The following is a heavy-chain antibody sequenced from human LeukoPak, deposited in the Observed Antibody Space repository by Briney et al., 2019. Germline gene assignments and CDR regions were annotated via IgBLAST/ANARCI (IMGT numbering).Heavy chain of an antibody. CDR2: NYYNWCW. J-gene: IGHJ4*02. Sequence: SETLSLPCTVCGGFISRFYGIWLRQPPGEGLVGWRYNYYNWCWNYNLPLKSRINIYLDTSKNQISLKLASVHPADPAHYYCAREADTAYGEPHFDYWGQGTLVTVSS. CDR3: AREADTAYGEPHFDY. CDR1: GGFISRFY. V-gene: IGHV4-59*13. D-gene: IGHD5-18*01.